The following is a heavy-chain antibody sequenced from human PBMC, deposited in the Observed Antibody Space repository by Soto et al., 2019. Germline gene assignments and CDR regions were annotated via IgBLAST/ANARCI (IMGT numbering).Heavy chain of an antibody. CDR2: IYYSGST. D-gene: IGHD3-9*01. J-gene: IGHJ4*02. CDR3: ARAPYDILTGYPGEFDV. CDR1: GGSISSGGYY. V-gene: IGHV4-31*02. Sequence: PSETLSLTCTVSGGSISSGGYYWSWIRQHPGKGLEWIGYIYYSGSTYYNPSLKSRVTISVDTSKNQFSLKLSSVTAADTAVYYCARAPYDILTGYPGEFDVWGQGTRVTVAS.